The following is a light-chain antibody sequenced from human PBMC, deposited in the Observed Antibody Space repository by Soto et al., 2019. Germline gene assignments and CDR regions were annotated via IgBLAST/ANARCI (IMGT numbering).Light chain of an antibody. V-gene: IGKV1-17*03. CDR2: AAS. J-gene: IGKJ1*01. CDR3: LQHTSYPWT. CDR1: QGISKY. Sequence: DIQMTQSPSAKSASVGDRVTITCRASQGISKYLAWFQQKPGKVPKRLIYAASSLQSGVPARFSGSGSGTDFTLTISCLQPEDFGTYYCLQHTSYPWTFGQGTKVEIK.